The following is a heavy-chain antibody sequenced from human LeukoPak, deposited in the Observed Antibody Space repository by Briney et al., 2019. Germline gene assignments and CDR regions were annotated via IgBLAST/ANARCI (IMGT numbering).Heavy chain of an antibody. CDR3: AREWVLGYYDFWSGYPSGMAYWFDP. CDR2: ISGSGGST. V-gene: IGHV3-23*01. D-gene: IGHD3-3*01. J-gene: IGHJ5*02. Sequence: PGGSLRLSCAASGFTFSSYAVSWVRQAPGKGLEWVSAISGSGGSTYYADSVKGRFTISRDNSKNTLYLQMNSLRAEDTAVYYCAREWVLGYYDFWSGYPSGMAYWFDPWGQGTLVTVSS. CDR1: GFTFSSYA.